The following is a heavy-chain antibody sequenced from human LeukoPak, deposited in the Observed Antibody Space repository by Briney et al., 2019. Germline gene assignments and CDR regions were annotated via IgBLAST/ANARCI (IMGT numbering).Heavy chain of an antibody. CDR1: GGSISSGDYY. CDR2: IYYSGST. Sequence: SETLSLTCTVSGGSISSGDYYWSWIRQPPGKGLEWIRYIYYSGSTYYNPSLKSRVTISVDTSKNQFSLKLSSVTAADTAVYYCARDQNYDFWSGLNPPADWFDPWGQGTLVTVSS. CDR3: ARDQNYDFWSGLNPPADWFDP. V-gene: IGHV4-30-4*08. D-gene: IGHD3-3*01. J-gene: IGHJ5*02.